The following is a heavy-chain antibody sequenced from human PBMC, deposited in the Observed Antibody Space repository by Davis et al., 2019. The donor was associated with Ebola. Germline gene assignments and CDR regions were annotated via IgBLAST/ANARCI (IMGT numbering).Heavy chain of an antibody. D-gene: IGHD3-10*01. J-gene: IGHJ5*02. Sequence: PSETLSLTCAVYGGSFSGYYWSWIRQPPGKGLEWIGEINHSGSTNYNPSLKSRVTISVDTSKNQFSLKLSSVTAADTAVYYCARFMVRGVHGSNWFDPWGQGTLVTVSS. CDR2: INHSGST. CDR1: GGSFSGYY. CDR3: ARFMVRGVHGSNWFDP. V-gene: IGHV4-34*01.